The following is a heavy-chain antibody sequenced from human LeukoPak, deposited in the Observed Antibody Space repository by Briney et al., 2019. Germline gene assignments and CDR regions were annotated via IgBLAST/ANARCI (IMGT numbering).Heavy chain of an antibody. Sequence: SETLSLTCTVSGGSISSGDYYWSWIRQPPGKGLEWIGYIYYSGSTYYNPSLKSRVTISVDTPKNQFSLKLSSVTAADTAVYYCARDHIVVVPGLGESSYYYYYYGMDVWGKGTTVTVSS. D-gene: IGHD2-2*01. CDR2: IYYSGST. CDR1: GGSISSGDYY. V-gene: IGHV4-30-4*01. J-gene: IGHJ6*04. CDR3: ARDHIVVVPGLGESSYYYYYYGMDV.